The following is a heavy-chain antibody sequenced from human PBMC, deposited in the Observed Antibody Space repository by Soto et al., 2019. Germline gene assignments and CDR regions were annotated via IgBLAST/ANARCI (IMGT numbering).Heavy chain of an antibody. CDR1: GYTFTSYG. Sequence: QVQLVQSGAEVKKPGASVKVSCKASGYTFTSYGISWVRQAPGQGLEWMGWISAYNGNTNYAQKLQGRVTMTPDTSTSTAYMELRSLRSDDTAVYYCARDDTMVRGAHNYYYYYGMDVWCQGTTVTVSS. V-gene: IGHV1-18*04. CDR2: ISAYNGNT. J-gene: IGHJ6*02. CDR3: ARDDTMVRGAHNYYYYYGMDV. D-gene: IGHD3-10*01.